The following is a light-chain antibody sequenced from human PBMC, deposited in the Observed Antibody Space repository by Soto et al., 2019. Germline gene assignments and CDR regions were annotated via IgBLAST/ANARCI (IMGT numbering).Light chain of an antibody. CDR3: SSYTTSAPYV. V-gene: IGLV2-14*01. J-gene: IGLJ1*01. CDR1: SSDVGAYNF. CDR2: EVT. Sequence: LTQPASVSGSPGQSIAISCTGTSSDVGAYNFVSWYQHHPGRAPKLIIYEVTIRPSGVSNRFSGSKSGNTASLTISGLQAEDEADYYCSSYTTSAPYVFGSGTKVTVL.